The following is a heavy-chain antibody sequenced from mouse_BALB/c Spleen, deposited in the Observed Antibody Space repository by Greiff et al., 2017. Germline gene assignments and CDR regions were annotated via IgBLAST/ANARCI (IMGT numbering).Heavy chain of an antibody. V-gene: IGHV5-12-2*01. CDR3: ARHVGYGSSYGAMDY. Sequence: EVQLMESGGGLVQPGGSLKLSCAASGFTFSSYTMSWVRQTPEKRLEWVAYISNGGGSTYYPDTVKGRFTISRDNAKNTLYLQMSSLKSEDTAMYYCARHVGYGSSYGAMDYWGQGTSVTVSS. J-gene: IGHJ4*01. D-gene: IGHD1-1*01. CDR1: GFTFSSYT. CDR2: ISNGGGST.